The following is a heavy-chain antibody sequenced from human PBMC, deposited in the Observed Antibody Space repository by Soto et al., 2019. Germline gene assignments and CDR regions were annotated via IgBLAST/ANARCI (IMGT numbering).Heavy chain of an antibody. D-gene: IGHD2-21*02. CDR1: GGTFSSYA. CDR3: ARDLVAYCGGDCYPGYFDY. V-gene: IGHV1-69*01. CDR2: IIPIFGTA. Sequence: QVQLVQSGAEVKKPGSSVKVSCTASGGTFSSYAISWVRQAPGQGLEWMGGIIPIFGTANYAQKFQGRVTITADESTSTAYMELSSLRSEDTAVYYCARDLVAYCGGDCYPGYFDYWGQGTLVTVSS. J-gene: IGHJ4*02.